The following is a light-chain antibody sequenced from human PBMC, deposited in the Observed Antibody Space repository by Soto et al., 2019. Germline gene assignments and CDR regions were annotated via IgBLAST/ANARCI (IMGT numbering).Light chain of an antibody. CDR2: SAS. Sequence: DIQRTQSPSTLSASVGDRVTITCRASQTIRTLLAWYQQKPGKAPKLLIYSASTLESGVPSRFSGSGSGTEFTLTINSLQPDDFVTYYCQQYATFPWTFGQGTKVDIK. J-gene: IGKJ1*01. V-gene: IGKV1-5*01. CDR3: QQYATFPWT. CDR1: QTIRTL.